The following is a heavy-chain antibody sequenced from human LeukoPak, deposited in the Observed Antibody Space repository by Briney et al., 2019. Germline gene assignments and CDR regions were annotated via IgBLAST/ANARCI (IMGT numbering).Heavy chain of an antibody. CDR3: ATSSGSYSPFDY. CDR1: AYTFTSHD. V-gene: IGHV1-8*01. J-gene: IGHJ4*02. CDR2: MKPNSGNT. Sequence: ASVKVSCKAPAYTFTSHDINWVRQATGQELEWMGWMKPNSGNTDYAQKFQGRLTMTRNTSISTAYMELRSLSSEDTAVYYCATSSGSYSPFDYWGQGTLVTVSS. D-gene: IGHD1-26*01.